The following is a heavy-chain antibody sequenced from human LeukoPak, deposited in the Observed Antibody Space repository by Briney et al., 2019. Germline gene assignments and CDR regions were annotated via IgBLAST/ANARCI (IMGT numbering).Heavy chain of an antibody. CDR3: ARSERYSSGWYFYFDY. V-gene: IGHV4-59*01. CDR2: IYYSGST. J-gene: IGHJ4*02. CDR1: GGSISTYY. Sequence: PSETLSLTCTVSGGSISTYYWSWIRQPPGKGLEWIGYIYYSGSTSYNPSLKSRVTISIDTSKNQFSLNLSSVTAADTAVYYCARSERYSSGWYFYFDYWGQGTLVTVSS. D-gene: IGHD6-19*01.